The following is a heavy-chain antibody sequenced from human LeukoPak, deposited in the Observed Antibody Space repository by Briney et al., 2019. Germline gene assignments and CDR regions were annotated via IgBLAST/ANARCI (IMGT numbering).Heavy chain of an antibody. CDR3: ARGGDSYYFDY. CDR1: GGSFSGYY. J-gene: IGHJ4*02. V-gene: IGHV4-34*01. Sequence: SETLSLSCAVYGGSFSGYYWSWIRQPTGKGLEWIGEINHSGSTNYNPSLKSRVTISVDTSKNQFSLKLSSVTAADTAVYYCARGGDSYYFDYWGQGTLVTVSS. D-gene: IGHD2-21*02. CDR2: INHSGST.